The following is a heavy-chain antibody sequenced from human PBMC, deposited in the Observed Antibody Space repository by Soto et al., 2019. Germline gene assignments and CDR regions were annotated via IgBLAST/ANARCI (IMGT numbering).Heavy chain of an antibody. CDR2: IYPGDSDT. V-gene: IGHV5-51*01. CDR3: ARFPYDYDSSGYYYGMDV. J-gene: IGHJ6*02. D-gene: IGHD3-22*01. CDR1: GYSFTSYW. Sequence: GESLKISCKGSGYSFTSYWIGWVRQMPGKGLEWMGIIYPGDSDTRYSPSFQGQVTISADKSISTAYLQWSSLKASDTAMYYCARFPYDYDSSGYYYGMDVWGQGTTVTVSS.